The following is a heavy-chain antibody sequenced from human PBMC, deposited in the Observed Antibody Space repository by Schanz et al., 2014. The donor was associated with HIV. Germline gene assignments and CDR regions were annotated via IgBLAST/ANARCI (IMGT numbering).Heavy chain of an antibody. V-gene: IGHV3-30*03. CDR3: ARVANWDYYGMDV. CDR1: GFTFSSYG. CDR2: ISYDGSNK. J-gene: IGHJ6*02. Sequence: VQLVESGGGVVRPGGSLRLSCAASGFTFSSYGMHWVRQAPGKGLEWVAVISYDGSNKYYADSVKGRFTISRDNSKNTLYLQMNSLRAEDTAVYYCARVANWDYYGMDVWGRGTTVIVSS. D-gene: IGHD3-16*01.